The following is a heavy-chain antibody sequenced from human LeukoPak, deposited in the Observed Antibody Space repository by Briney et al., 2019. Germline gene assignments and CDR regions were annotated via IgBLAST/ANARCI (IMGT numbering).Heavy chain of an antibody. D-gene: IGHD5-12*01. Sequence: PSETLSLTCTVSGGSVSSGSYYWRWIRQPPGTGLEWIGYIYYSGSTNYNPSLKSRVTISVDTSKNQFSLKLSSVTAADTAVYYCARDRRGYDWDFDYWGQGTLVTVSS. CDR3: ARDRRGYDWDFDY. CDR1: GGSVSSGSYY. V-gene: IGHV4-61*01. J-gene: IGHJ4*02. CDR2: IYYSGST.